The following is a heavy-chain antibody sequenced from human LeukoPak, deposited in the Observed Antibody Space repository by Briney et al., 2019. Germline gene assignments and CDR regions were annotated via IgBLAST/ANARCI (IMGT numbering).Heavy chain of an antibody. J-gene: IGHJ4*02. CDR2: ISSSGSTI. Sequence: GGSLRLSCAASGFTFSSYELNWVRQAPGKGLEWVSYISSSGSTIYYADSVKGRFTISRDNAKNSLYLQMNSLRAEDTAVYYCARVTRYFDWSTDYWGQGTLVTVSS. V-gene: IGHV3-48*03. CDR3: ARVTRYFDWSTDY. D-gene: IGHD3-9*01. CDR1: GFTFSSYE.